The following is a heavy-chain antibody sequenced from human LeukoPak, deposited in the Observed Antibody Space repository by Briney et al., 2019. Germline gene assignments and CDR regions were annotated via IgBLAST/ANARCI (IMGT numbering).Heavy chain of an antibody. V-gene: IGHV1-69*13. J-gene: IGHJ5*02. CDR2: IIPIFGTA. CDR3: AREAAGYCSSTSCYTDWFDP. Sequence: GASVKVSCKASGYTFTSYAISWVRQAPGQGLEWMGGIIPIFGTANYAQKFQGRVTITADESTSTAYMELSSLRSEDTAVYYCAREAAGYCSSTSCYTDWFDPWGQGTLVTVSS. D-gene: IGHD2-2*02. CDR1: GYTFTSYA.